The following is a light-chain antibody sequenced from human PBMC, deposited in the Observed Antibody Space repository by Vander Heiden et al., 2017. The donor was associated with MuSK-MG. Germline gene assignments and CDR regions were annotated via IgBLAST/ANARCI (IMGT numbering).Light chain of an antibody. V-gene: IGKV1-39*01. CDR3: QQSDSTPGT. CDR1: QSINSY. Sequence: DIQMTQSPSSLSASVGDRVTITCRASQSINSYLNWYQQKPGKAPKLLIYAASSLQSGVPSRFSGSGSGTDFTLTISSLQPEDFATYYCQQSDSTPGTFGQGTKVXIK. CDR2: AAS. J-gene: IGKJ1*01.